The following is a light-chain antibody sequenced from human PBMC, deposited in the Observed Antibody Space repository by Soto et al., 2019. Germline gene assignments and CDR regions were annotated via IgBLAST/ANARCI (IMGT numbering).Light chain of an antibody. J-gene: IGLJ2*01. CDR2: VNIDGSH. Sequence: QLVLTQSPSASASLGASVTLTCTLSSGHRNYAIAWHQQQPEKGPRYLMKVNIDGSHNKGDGIPDRFSGSSSGAERYLTISSLQSEDEADYYCQTWGTGIRVFGGGTKLT. CDR3: QTWGTGIRV. V-gene: IGLV4-69*01. CDR1: SGHRNYA.